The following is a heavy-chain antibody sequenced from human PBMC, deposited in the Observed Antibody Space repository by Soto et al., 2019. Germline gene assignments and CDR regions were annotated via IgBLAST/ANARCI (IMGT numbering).Heavy chain of an antibody. Sequence: GGSLRLSCAASGFTFSSYAMSWVRQAPGKGLEWVSAISGSGGSTYYADSVKGRFTISRDNSKNTLYLQMNSLRAEDTAVYYCAKGRAYCGGDCYSTDYWGQGTLVTVSS. CDR1: GFTFSSYA. CDR2: ISGSGGST. D-gene: IGHD2-21*01. V-gene: IGHV3-23*01. CDR3: AKGRAYCGGDCYSTDY. J-gene: IGHJ4*02.